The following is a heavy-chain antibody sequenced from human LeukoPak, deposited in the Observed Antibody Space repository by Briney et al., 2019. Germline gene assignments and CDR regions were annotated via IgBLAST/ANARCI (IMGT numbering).Heavy chain of an antibody. Sequence: SETLSLTCTVSGGSVSSGSYYWSWLRQPPGKGLEWIGYIYYSGSTNYNPSLKSRVTISVDTSKNQFSLKLSSVTAADTAVYYCARDLNLEHFDYWGQGTLVTVSS. CDR3: ARDLNLEHFDY. J-gene: IGHJ4*02. CDR1: GGSVSSGSYY. CDR2: IYYSGST. D-gene: IGHD1-1*01. V-gene: IGHV4-61*01.